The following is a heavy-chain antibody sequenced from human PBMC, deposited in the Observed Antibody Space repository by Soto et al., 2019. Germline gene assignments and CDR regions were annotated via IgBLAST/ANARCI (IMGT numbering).Heavy chain of an antibody. CDR1: GGSFSGYY. CDR3: ARGRTLPLYYDFWSGHDTSEYYYYYMDV. CDR2: INHSGST. V-gene: IGHV4-34*01. Sequence: SDTLSLTCAVYGGSFSGYYWSWIRQPPGKGLEWIGEINHSGSTNYNPSLKSRVTISVDTSKNQFSLKLSSVTAADTAVYYCARGRTLPLYYDFWSGHDTSEYYYYYMDVWGKGTTVTVSS. J-gene: IGHJ6*03. D-gene: IGHD3-3*01.